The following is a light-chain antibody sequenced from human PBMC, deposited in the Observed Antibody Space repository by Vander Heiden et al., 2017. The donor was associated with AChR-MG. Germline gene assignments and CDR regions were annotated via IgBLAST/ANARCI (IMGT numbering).Light chain of an antibody. CDR2: SNN. V-gene: IGLV1-47*02. J-gene: IGLJ3*02. CDR3: AAWEDSLSGRV. CDR1: SSKMGSNY. Sequence: SVLPQPPSASGPPGLRVTLSCSGSSSKMGSNYVYWYQQLLGTAPKLLIYSNNQRPSGVPDRFAGAKSGTSASLAISGFQTEDEADYYGAAWEDSLSGRVFGGGTKLTVL.